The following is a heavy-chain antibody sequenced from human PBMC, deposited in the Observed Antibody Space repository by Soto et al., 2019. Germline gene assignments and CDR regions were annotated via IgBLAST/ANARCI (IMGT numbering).Heavy chain of an antibody. CDR3: ARDCACLYSSPDY. V-gene: IGHV3-7*01. D-gene: IGHD2-15*01. CDR2: IKEDGSVK. J-gene: IGHJ4*02. Sequence: EVQLVESGGGLVQPGGSLRLSCTASGFTFSEYWMTWVRQAPGKGLECVANIKEDGSVKYYVDSVKGRFTISRDNAKTSLYLQLDSLRDEDTAIYYCARDCACLYSSPDYLGQGAVVTVSS. CDR1: GFTFSEYW.